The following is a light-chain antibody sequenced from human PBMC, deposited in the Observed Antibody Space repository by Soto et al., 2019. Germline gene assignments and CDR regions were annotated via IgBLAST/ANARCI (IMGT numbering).Light chain of an antibody. J-gene: IGKJ4*01. V-gene: IGKV3-20*01. Sequence: ALTQSPGTLSSSPGERATLSCRASQSVSSSYLAWYQQKPGQAPRLLIYDASSRATGIPDRFSGSGSGTDFTLTISRLEPADLAVYYCQQYGSSPTFGGGTKVDIK. CDR3: QQYGSSPT. CDR2: DAS. CDR1: QSVSSSY.